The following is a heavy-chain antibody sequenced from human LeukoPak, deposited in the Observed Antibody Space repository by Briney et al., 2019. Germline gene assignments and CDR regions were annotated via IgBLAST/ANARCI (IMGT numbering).Heavy chain of an antibody. D-gene: IGHD3-10*01. CDR3: TTHYGSGSYRA. V-gene: IGHV3-15*01. CDR1: GFTFSNAW. J-gene: IGHJ5*02. CDR2: IKSKTDGGTT. Sequence: GGSLRLSCAASGFTFSNAWMSWVRQAPGKGLEWVGRIKSKTDGGTTDYAAPVKGRFTISRDGSKNTLYLQMNSLKTEDTAVYYCTTHYGSGSYRAWGQGTLVTVSS.